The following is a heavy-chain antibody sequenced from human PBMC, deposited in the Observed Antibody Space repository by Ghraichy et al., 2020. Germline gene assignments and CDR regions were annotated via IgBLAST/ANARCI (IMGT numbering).Heavy chain of an antibody. Sequence: GGSLRLSCAASGFTVSSNYMSWVHQAPGKGLEWVSVIYSGGSTYYADSVKGRFTISRDNSKNTLYLQMNSLRAEDTAVYYCARGVRERWLQLIGFDYWGQGTLVTVSS. J-gene: IGHJ4*02. CDR3: ARGVRERWLQLIGFDY. CDR1: GFTVSSNY. V-gene: IGHV3-53*01. D-gene: IGHD5-24*01. CDR2: IYSGGST.